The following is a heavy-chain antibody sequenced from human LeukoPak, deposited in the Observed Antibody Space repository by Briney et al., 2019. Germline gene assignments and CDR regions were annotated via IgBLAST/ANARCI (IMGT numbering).Heavy chain of an antibody. J-gene: IGHJ4*02. CDR2: INHSGST. Sequence: SETLSLTCAVYGRSFSGYYWSWIRQPPGKGLEWIGEINHSGSTNYNPSLKSRVTISVDTSKNQFSLKLSSVTAADTAVYYCAGRGYSGYDIDYWGQGTLVTVSS. D-gene: IGHD5-12*01. CDR3: AGRGYSGYDIDY. V-gene: IGHV4-34*01. CDR1: GRSFSGYY.